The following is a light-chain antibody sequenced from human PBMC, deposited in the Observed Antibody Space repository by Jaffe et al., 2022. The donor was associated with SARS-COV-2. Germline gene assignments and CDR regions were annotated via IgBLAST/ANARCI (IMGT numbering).Light chain of an antibody. J-gene: IGKJ5*01. CDR3: QQTYSTPIT. Sequence: DIQMTQSPASLSASVGDRVTITCRASQSISSFLGWYQQKPGKAPKLLIYGASSLQSGVPSRFSGSGSGTDFILTISSLQPEDFATYYCQQTYSTPITFGQGTRLEIK. CDR2: GAS. V-gene: IGKV1-39*01. CDR1: QSISSF.